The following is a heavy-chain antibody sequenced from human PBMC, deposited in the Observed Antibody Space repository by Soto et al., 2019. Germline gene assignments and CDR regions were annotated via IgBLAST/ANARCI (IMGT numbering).Heavy chain of an antibody. CDR3: ARVTGHTMALDL. D-gene: IGHD3-10*01. CDR1: GYIFSNYA. V-gene: IGHV1-3*01. J-gene: IGHJ5*02. Sequence: ASVKVSCKASGYIFSNYAIHWVRQAPGQRLEWMGWINAGKGDTIYSQKFQDRISINRDTSASTAYMEMGRLRPEDTAMYYCARVTGHTMALDLWGQGTLVTVSS. CDR2: INAGKGDT.